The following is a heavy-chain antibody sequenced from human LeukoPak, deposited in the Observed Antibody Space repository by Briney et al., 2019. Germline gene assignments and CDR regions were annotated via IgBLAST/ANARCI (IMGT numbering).Heavy chain of an antibody. J-gene: IGHJ5*02. D-gene: IGHD6-13*01. CDR1: GGSISSSSYY. CDR2: IYYSGST. V-gene: IGHV4-61*01. Sequence: SETLSLTCTVSGGSISSSSYYWSWIRQPPGKGLEWIGYIYYSGSTNYNPSLKSRVTISVDTSKNQFSLKLSSVTAADTAVYYCARAELAAAATSFDPWGQGTLVTVSS. CDR3: ARAELAAAATSFDP.